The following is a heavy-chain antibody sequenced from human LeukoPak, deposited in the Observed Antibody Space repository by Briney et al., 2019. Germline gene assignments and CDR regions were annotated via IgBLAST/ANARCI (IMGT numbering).Heavy chain of an antibody. V-gene: IGHV4-61*08. CDR3: ARGTMVRGAPHYYYGMDV. Sequence: SETLSLTCTVSGASVSSSGYYWSWIRQPPGKGLEWIGYIYYSGSTNYNPSLKSRVTISVDTSKNQFSLKLSSVTAADTAVYYCARGTMVRGAPHYYYGMDVWGQGTTVTVSS. CDR2: IYYSGST. J-gene: IGHJ6*02. D-gene: IGHD3-10*01. CDR1: GASVSSSGYY.